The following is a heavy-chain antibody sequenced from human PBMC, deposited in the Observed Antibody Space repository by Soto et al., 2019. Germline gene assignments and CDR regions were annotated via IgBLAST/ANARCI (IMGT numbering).Heavy chain of an antibody. CDR2: IYYSGST. CDR3: ARARGGYIDH. D-gene: IGHD2-15*01. J-gene: IGHJ4*02. Sequence: QVQLQESGPGLVKPSETLSLTCTVSGGSISRYYWSWIRQPPGKGLEWIGYIYYSGSTNYNPSIRSRVNISVDTSKDQFSLKVSAVTAADTAVYYCARARGGYIDHWGQGTLVTVSS. V-gene: IGHV4-59*01. CDR1: GGSISRYY.